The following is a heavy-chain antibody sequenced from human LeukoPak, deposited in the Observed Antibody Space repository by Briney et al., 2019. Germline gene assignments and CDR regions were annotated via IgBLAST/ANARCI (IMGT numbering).Heavy chain of an antibody. J-gene: IGHJ5*02. CDR1: GYTFTGFY. CDR2: INPNSGGT. V-gene: IGHV1-2*02. CDR3: ARDQELPGYSYGFSLFGGGNWFDP. D-gene: IGHD5-18*01. Sequence: ASVKVSCKASGYTFTGFYIHWVRQAPGQGLEWMGWINPNSGGTNYAQKFQGRVTMTRDTSISTAYMELSRLRSDDTAVYYCARDQELPGYSYGFSLFGGGNWFDPWGQGTLVTVSS.